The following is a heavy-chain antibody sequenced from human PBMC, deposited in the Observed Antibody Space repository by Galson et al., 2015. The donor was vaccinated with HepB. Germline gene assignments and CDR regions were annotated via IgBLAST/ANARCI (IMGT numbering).Heavy chain of an antibody. D-gene: IGHD1-26*01. Sequence: CAISGDSVSSNSAAWSWIRQSPSRGLEWLGRTYYRSRWYNDYAVSVKSRITINSDTSKNQFSLQLNSVTPEDAAVYYCARERYLVAARSGYDYWGQGTLVTVSS. V-gene: IGHV6-1*01. CDR1: GDSVSSNSAA. CDR2: TYYRSRWYN. J-gene: IGHJ4*02. CDR3: ARERYLVAARSGYDY.